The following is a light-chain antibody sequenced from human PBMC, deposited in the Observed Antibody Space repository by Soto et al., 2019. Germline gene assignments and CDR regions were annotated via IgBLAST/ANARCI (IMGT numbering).Light chain of an antibody. CDR3: QQSYSTPA. CDR2: AAS. CDR1: QSISSY. V-gene: IGKV1-39*01. J-gene: IGKJ1*01. Sequence: DIQMTQSPSSLSASVGDRVTITCRASQSISSYLNWYQQKPGKAPKLLIYAASSLQSGVPSRFSGSGSGTDFTLTISSPQPEDFANYYCQQSYSTPAFGQGTKVDIK.